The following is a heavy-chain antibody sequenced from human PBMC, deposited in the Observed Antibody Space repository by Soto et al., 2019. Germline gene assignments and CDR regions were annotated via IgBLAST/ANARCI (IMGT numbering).Heavy chain of an antibody. J-gene: IGHJ4*02. CDR3: AKDSYYGSGSPHFDY. D-gene: IGHD3-10*01. Sequence: GGSLRLSCASSGFTFSSYAMSWVRQATGKGLEWVSAISGSGGSTYYADSVKGRFTISRDNSKNTLYLQMNSLRAEDTAVYYCAKDSYYGSGSPHFDYWGQGTLVTVSS. CDR1: GFTFSSYA. CDR2: ISGSGGST. V-gene: IGHV3-23*01.